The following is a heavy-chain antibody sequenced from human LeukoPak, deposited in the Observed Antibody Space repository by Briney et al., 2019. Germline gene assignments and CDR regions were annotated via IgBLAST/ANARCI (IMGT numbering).Heavy chain of an antibody. CDR3: ARRYRDSSSYYYYYYYMDV. Sequence: SETLSLTCTVSGGSISSHYWSWIRQPPGKGLEWIGYIYYSGSTNYNPSLKSRVTISVDTSKNQFSLKLSSVTAADTAVYYCARRYRDSSSYYYYYYYMDVWGKGTTVTVSS. CDR2: IYYSGST. J-gene: IGHJ6*03. V-gene: IGHV4-59*11. D-gene: IGHD6-6*01. CDR1: GGSISSHY.